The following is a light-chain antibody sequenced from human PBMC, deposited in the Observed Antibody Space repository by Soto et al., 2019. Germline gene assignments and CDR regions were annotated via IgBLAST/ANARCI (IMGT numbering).Light chain of an antibody. CDR3: QQYDSSPPFT. CDR2: GAS. J-gene: IGKJ3*01. CDR1: QSVSSSY. V-gene: IGKV3-20*01. Sequence: EIVLTQSPGTLSLSPGERATLSCRASQSVSSSYLAWYKQKPGQAPRLLIYGASSRATGIPDRFSGSGSGTDFTLTISRLEPEDFAVYYCQQYDSSPPFTFGPGTKVDIK.